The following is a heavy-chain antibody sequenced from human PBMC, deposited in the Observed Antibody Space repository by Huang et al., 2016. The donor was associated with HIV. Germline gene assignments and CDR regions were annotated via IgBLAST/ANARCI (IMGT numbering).Heavy chain of an antibody. D-gene: IGHD3-22*01. CDR1: GYSFASYG. J-gene: IGHJ4*02. CDR2: ISGYNDNI. V-gene: IGHV1-18*04. CDR3: ARSYYYDSSGYWDF. Sequence: SKASGYSFASYGVSGVRQGPGQGLEWMGWISGYNDNINYAQKFQGRVTISADTSTNTAYMELRSLRSDDTAVYYCARSYYYDSSGYWDFWGQGTQVTVSS.